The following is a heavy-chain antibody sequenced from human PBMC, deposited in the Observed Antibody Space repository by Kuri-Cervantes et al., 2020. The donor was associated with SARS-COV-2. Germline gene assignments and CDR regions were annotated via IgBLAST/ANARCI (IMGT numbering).Heavy chain of an antibody. D-gene: IGHD2/OR15-2a*01. V-gene: IGHV4-39*01. Sequence: SESMSPTCTVSGGSISISSYYWGWIRQPPGMGLEWIGSIYYSESTYYNSSLKSRVTISVDTSKNQFSLKLSSVTAADTAVYYCASCSTRGDPWGQGTLVTVSS. J-gene: IGHJ5*02. CDR3: ASCSTRGDP. CDR2: IYYSEST. CDR1: GGSISISSYY.